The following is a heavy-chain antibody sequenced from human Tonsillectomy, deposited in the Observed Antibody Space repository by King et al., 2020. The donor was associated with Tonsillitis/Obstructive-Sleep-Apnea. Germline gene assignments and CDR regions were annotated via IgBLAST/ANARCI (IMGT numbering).Heavy chain of an antibody. V-gene: IGHV3-64D*06. CDR3: VQEWFFPH. D-gene: IGHD3-3*01. CDR1: GFTFSSYA. CDR2: ISSNGGST. J-gene: IGHJ4*02. Sequence: VQLVESGGGLVQPGGSLRLSCSASGFTFSSYAMHWVRQAPGKGQEYVSAISSNGGSTYYADSVKGRFTISRDNSKNTLYLQMSSLRAEDTAVYYCVQEWFFPHWGQGTLVTVSS.